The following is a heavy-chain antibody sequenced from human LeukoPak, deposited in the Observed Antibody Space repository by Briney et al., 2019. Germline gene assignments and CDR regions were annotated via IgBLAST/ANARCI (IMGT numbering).Heavy chain of an antibody. CDR2: INPSGGST. CDR1: GYTFTSYY. Sequence: ASVKVSCKASGYTFTSYYMHWVRQAPGQGLEWMGIINPSGGSTSYAQKFQGRVTMARDMSTSTVYMELSSLRSEDTAVYYCARNMVRGVNFDAFDIWGQGTMVTVSS. V-gene: IGHV1-46*01. J-gene: IGHJ3*02. D-gene: IGHD3-10*01. CDR3: ARNMVRGVNFDAFDI.